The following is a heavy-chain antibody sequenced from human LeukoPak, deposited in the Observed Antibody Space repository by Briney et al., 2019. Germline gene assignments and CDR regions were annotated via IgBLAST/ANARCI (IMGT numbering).Heavy chain of an antibody. V-gene: IGHV3-21*01. CDR2: ISSSSSYI. CDR3: AKDVRGGDSAIXPIGY. Sequence: GGSLRLSCAASGFTFSSYSMNWVRQAPGKGLEWVSSISSSSSYIYYADSVKGRFTISRDNAKNSLYLQMNSLRAEDTAVYYXAKDVRGGDSAIXPIGYWGQGTLVTVSS. D-gene: IGHD5-18*01. CDR1: GFTFSSYS. J-gene: IGHJ4*02.